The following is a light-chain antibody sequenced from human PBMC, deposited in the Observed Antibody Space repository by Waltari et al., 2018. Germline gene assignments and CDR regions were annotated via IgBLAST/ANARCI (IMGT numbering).Light chain of an antibody. J-gene: IGKJ2*01. Sequence: EIVMTQSPATLSVSPGERATLSCRASQSVSSNLAWYQQKPGQAPRRLIYGASTRATGIPASLSGSGSGTEFTLTISSLQSEDFAVYYCQQYNNWPPYTFGQGTKLEIK. CDR1: QSVSSN. CDR2: GAS. V-gene: IGKV3-15*01. CDR3: QQYNNWPPYT.